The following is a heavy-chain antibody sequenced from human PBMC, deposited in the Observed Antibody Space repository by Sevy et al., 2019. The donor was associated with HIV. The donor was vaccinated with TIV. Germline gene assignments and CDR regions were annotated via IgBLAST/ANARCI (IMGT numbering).Heavy chain of an antibody. J-gene: IGHJ4*02. V-gene: IGHV3-9*01. D-gene: IGHD6-13*01. Sequence: GGSLRLSCAASGFTFDDYAMHWVRQAPGKGLEWVSGISWNSGSIGYADSVKGRFTISSDNAQNSLYLQMNSLRAEDTALYYCAKDIAAAGTGGYYFDYWGQGTLVTVSS. CDR2: ISWNSGSI. CDR1: GFTFDDYA. CDR3: AKDIAAAGTGGYYFDY.